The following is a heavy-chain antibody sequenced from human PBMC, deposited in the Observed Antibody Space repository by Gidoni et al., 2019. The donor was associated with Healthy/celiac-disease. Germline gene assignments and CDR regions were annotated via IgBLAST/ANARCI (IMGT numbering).Heavy chain of an antibody. CDR3: ARRHYDSSGYYDY. V-gene: IGHV3-21*01. Sequence: EVQLVESGGGLVKPGGSLRLSCAASGFTFSSYSMNWVRQAPGKGLEWFSSISSSSSYIYYADSVKGRFTISRDNAKNSLYLQMNSLRAEDTAVYYCARRHYDSSGYYDYWGQGTLVTVSS. D-gene: IGHD3-22*01. CDR1: GFTFSSYS. J-gene: IGHJ4*02. CDR2: ISSSSSYI.